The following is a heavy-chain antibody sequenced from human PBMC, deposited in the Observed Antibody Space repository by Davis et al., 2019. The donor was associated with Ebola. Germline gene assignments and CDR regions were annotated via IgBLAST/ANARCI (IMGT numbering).Heavy chain of an antibody. CDR3: TRDPPGDQSYDI. D-gene: IGHD3-16*01. V-gene: IGHV6-1*01. J-gene: IGHJ3*02. Sequence: HPETLSLTCAISGDSVSNNRAAWNWIRQSPSRGLEWLGRTYYRSKWFFDYAESVKSRMAIDPDTSKNQFSLHLKSVSPEDTAVYYCTRDPPGDQSYDIWGQGTTVTVSS. CDR2: TYYRSKWFF. CDR1: GDSVSNNRAA.